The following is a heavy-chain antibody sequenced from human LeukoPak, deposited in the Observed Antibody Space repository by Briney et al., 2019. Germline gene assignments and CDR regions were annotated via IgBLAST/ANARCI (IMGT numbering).Heavy chain of an antibody. V-gene: IGHV1-69*05. D-gene: IGHD3-22*01. CDR3: ARDYYYDGSEFSAFVI. Sequence: ASVKVSCKASGGTFSRYAVSWVRQSPGPGLGWMGGIIPFFGTANYAQKFQGRGTFTTDKSTRKTYMELSRLTSEDTAGYYCARDYYYDGSEFSAFVIGGQGTMVTVPS. J-gene: IGHJ3*02. CDR1: GGTFSRYA. CDR2: IIPFFGTA.